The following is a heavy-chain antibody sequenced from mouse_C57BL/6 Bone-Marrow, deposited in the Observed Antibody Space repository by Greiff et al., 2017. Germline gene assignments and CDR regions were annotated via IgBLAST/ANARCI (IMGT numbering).Heavy chain of an antibody. V-gene: IGHV1-74*01. D-gene: IGHD1-1*01. CDR2: IHPSDSDT. Sequence: VKLQQPGAELVKPGASVKVSCKASGYTFTSYWMHWVKQRPGQGLEWIGRIHPSDSDTNYNQKFKGKATLTVDKSSSTAYMQLSSLTSEDSAVYYCAIGLIYYYGSPYFDYWGQGTTLTVSS. CDR3: AIGLIYYYGSPYFDY. J-gene: IGHJ2*01. CDR1: GYTFTSYW.